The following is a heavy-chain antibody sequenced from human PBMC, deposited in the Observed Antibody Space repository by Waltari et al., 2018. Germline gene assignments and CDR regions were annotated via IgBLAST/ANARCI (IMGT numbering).Heavy chain of an antibody. CDR1: FSTFTDAW. D-gene: IGHD3-10*01. CDR3: ATDPTFGY. CDR2: IKSKTDGGTR. V-gene: IGHV3-15*07. Sequence: QLVESGGGLVEPGGSLRLSCAASFSTFTDAWMNWVRQAPGKGREWVGRIKSKTDGGTRDYAAFVKGRFPISRDDSKNTLYLQMDSLKTEDTAVYYCATDPTFGYWGQGTLVTVSS. J-gene: IGHJ4*02.